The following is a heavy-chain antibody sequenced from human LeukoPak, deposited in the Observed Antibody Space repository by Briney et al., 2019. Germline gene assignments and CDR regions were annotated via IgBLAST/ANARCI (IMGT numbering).Heavy chain of an antibody. CDR3: AKDRCSNGIGCYYYYMEV. CDR2: IQYDRTNE. Sequence: GGSLRLSCAASGFTFSSYGMHWVRQTPGKGLEWVAYIQYDRTNEQYAHSVKGRFRISRDNSNNILYLQMNSLRTEDTAVYYCAKDRCSNGIGCYYYYMEVWGKGTTVTISS. CDR1: GFTFSSYG. V-gene: IGHV3-30*02. D-gene: IGHD2-8*01. J-gene: IGHJ6*03.